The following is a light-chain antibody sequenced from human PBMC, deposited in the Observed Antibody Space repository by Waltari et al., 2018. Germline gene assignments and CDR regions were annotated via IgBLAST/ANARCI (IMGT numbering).Light chain of an antibody. CDR3: QQRDSYPYT. CDR2: AAH. J-gene: IGKJ2*01. CDR1: QGISYA. V-gene: IGKV1-17*01. Sequence: DIQMTQSPSSLSASVGDKVTMTCRASQGISYALAWYQQKSGKAPKLLIYAAHSLQSGVPSRFSGSGSGTDFTLTISSLQPEDYAFYYCQQRDSYPYTFGQGTKVEIK.